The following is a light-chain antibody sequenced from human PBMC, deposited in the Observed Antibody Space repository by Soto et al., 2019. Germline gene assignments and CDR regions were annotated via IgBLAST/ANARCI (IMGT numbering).Light chain of an antibody. CDR2: GAS. V-gene: IGKV1-9*01. J-gene: IGKJ4*01. Sequence: DIQLTQSPSFLSASLGDRVTITSRASQGIDSDLAWYQQKPGKAPNVLIYGASTLQSGVPSRFSGSGSGTEFTLRISSLQPEDVATYYCQQLHSYPLTFGGGTKVGIK. CDR1: QGIDSD. CDR3: QQLHSYPLT.